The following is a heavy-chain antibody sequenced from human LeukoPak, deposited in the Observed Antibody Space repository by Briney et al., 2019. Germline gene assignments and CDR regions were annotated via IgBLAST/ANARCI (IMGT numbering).Heavy chain of an antibody. Sequence: ATVKVSCKASGYTFTSYGISWVRQAPGHGLEWMGWISPYNGNTNYAQELQGRVTMTTDTSTSTAYMELRSLRSDDTAVYYCARGGWSLVGSYYYDSSGYYYLDYWGQGTLVTVSS. CDR3: ARGGWSLVGSYYYDSSGYYYLDY. D-gene: IGHD3-22*01. CDR2: ISPYNGNT. J-gene: IGHJ4*02. V-gene: IGHV1-18*01. CDR1: GYTFTSYG.